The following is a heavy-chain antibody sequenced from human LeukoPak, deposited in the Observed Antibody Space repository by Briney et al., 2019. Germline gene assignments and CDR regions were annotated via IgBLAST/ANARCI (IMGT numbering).Heavy chain of an antibody. CDR3: GRFGYVAAVDS. Sequence: GGSLRLSCTASGFTFSSYWMTWVRQAPSKGLEWVANIEPAGSATYYVDSVKGRFTISRDNAKNLLYLQMNNLRAEDSAVYHCGRFGYVAAVDSWGQGALVTVSS. J-gene: IGHJ4*02. V-gene: IGHV3-7*01. CDR2: IEPAGSAT. CDR1: GFTFSSYW. D-gene: IGHD2-15*01.